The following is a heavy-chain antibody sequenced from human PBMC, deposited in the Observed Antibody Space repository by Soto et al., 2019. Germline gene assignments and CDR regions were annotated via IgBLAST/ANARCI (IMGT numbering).Heavy chain of an antibody. J-gene: IGHJ6*02. Sequence: EVQLVESGGGLVQPGGSLKLSCAASGFTFSGSAMHWVRQASGKGLEWVGRIRSKANSYATAYAASVKGRFTISRDDSKNTAYLQMNSLKTEDTAVYYCAVLIRYLDYYYYGMDVWGQGTTVTVSS. CDR2: IRSKANSYAT. CDR3: AVLIRYLDYYYYGMDV. CDR1: GFTFSGSA. D-gene: IGHD3-9*01. V-gene: IGHV3-73*01.